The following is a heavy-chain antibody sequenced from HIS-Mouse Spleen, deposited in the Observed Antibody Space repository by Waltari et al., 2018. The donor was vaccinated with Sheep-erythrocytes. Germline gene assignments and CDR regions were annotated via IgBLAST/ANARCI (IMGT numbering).Heavy chain of an antibody. Sequence: EVQLVESGGGLVKPGGSLRLSCAASGFTFSSYSMNWVRQAPGKGLEWVSSISSSSSYIYYADSVKGRFTISRENAKNSLYLQMNSLRAEDTAVYYCARGLANWGSGGVDYWGQGTLVTVSS. CDR2: ISSSSSYI. J-gene: IGHJ4*02. D-gene: IGHD7-27*01. CDR1: GFTFSSYS. V-gene: IGHV3-21*01. CDR3: ARGLANWGSGGVDY.